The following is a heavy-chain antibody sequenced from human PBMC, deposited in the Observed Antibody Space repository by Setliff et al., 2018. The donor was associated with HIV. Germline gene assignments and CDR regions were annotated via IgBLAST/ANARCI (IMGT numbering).Heavy chain of an antibody. D-gene: IGHD2-15*01. CDR1: GGSISSYY. V-gene: IGHV4-4*07. CDR2: IYTSGST. J-gene: IGHJ4*02. CDR3: ARHDLGGNQDFDY. Sequence: SETLSLTCTVSGGSISSYYWTWIRQPAGKGLEWIGRIYTSGSTNYNPSLKSRVTISVDTSKNQFSLKLRSVTAADTAVYYCARHDLGGNQDFDYWGQGTLVTVSS.